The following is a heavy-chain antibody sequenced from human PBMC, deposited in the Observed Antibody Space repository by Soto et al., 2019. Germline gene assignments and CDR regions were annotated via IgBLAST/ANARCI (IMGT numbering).Heavy chain of an antibody. CDR2: INAGNGNT. V-gene: IGHV1-3*01. Sequence: RASVKVSCKASGYTFTSYAMHWVRQAPGQRLEWMGWINAGNGNTKYSQKFQGRVTITRDTSASTAYMELSSLRSEDTAVYYCARDPTTVAYYYYYGMDVWGQGTTVTVSS. J-gene: IGHJ6*02. CDR1: GYTFTSYA. CDR3: ARDPTTVAYYYYYGMDV. D-gene: IGHD4-17*01.